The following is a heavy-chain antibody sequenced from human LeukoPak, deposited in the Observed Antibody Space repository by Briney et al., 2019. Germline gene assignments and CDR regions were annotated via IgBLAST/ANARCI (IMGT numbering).Heavy chain of an antibody. D-gene: IGHD6-13*01. J-gene: IGHJ4*02. CDR2: ISSSGSTV. Sequence: PGGSLRLSCAASEFTFSDYYMSWIRQAPGKGLEWVSYISSSGSTVYYADSVKGRFTISRDNAKNSLYLQMSSLRAEDTAAYYCAREDLGSSWSHWGQGTLVTVSS. CDR1: EFTFSDYY. V-gene: IGHV3-11*04. CDR3: AREDLGSSWSH.